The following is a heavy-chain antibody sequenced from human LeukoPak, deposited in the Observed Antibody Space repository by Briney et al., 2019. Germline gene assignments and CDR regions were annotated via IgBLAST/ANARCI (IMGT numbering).Heavy chain of an antibody. D-gene: IGHD3-22*01. J-gene: IGHJ4*02. Sequence: SETLSLTCTVSGGSVSSGTYYWGWIRQSPDVGLEWIGIISHSGITDYNPSLKSRVTISVDKSKNQFSLKLTSVTAADTAVYYCAIYHSGGYTSYFDYWGQGSLVTVSS. CDR3: AIYHSGGYTSYFDY. V-gene: IGHV4-39*07. CDR2: ISHSGIT. CDR1: GGSVSSGTYY.